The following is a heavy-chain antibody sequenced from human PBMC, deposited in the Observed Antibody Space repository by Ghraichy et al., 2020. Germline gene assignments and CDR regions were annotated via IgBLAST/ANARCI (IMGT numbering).Heavy chain of an antibody. CDR3: ARVSRYFDWFGLDYYGMDV. J-gene: IGHJ6*02. CDR1: GYTFTSYD. CDR2: MNPNSGNT. D-gene: IGHD3-9*01. Sequence: KVSCKASGYTFTSYDINWVRQATGQGLEWMGWMNPNSGNTGYAQKFQGRVTMTRNTSISTAYMELSSLRSEDTAVYYCARVSRYFDWFGLDYYGMDVWGQGTTVTVSS. V-gene: IGHV1-8*01.